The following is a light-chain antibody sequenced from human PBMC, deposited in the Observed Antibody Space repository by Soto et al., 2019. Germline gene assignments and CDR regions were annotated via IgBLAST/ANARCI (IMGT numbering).Light chain of an antibody. V-gene: IGLV2-14*01. J-gene: IGLJ2*01. Sequence: QSALTQPDSVSGSPGQSITISCSGGGNDHLDYRFVSWYQQHPGNAPRLLIFDVDNRPLGFSDRFSCYKTGDTASLTFSGLRSQDEAYYFGFSYSIGQIALFGGGTKVTVL. CDR1: GNDHLDYRF. CDR2: DVD. CDR3: FSYSIGQIAL.